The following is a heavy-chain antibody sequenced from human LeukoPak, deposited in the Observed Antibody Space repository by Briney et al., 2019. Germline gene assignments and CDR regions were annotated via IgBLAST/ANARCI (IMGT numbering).Heavy chain of an antibody. Sequence: ASVKVSCKASGGTFSSYAISWVRQAPGQGLEWMGGIIPIFGTANYAQKFQGRVTITADKSTSTAYMELSSLRSEDTAVYYCAREGGAPTPGGYYYYYYMDVWGKGTTVTVSS. CDR3: AREGGAPTPGGYYYYYYMDV. CDR2: IIPIFGTA. J-gene: IGHJ6*03. V-gene: IGHV1-69*06. CDR1: GGTFSSYA. D-gene: IGHD1-26*01.